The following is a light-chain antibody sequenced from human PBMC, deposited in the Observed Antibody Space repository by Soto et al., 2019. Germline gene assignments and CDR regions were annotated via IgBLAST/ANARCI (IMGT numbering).Light chain of an antibody. V-gene: IGLV1-47*01. CDR1: SSNIGSNY. CDR2: RNN. Sequence: QSVLTQPPSASGTPGQRVTISCSESSSNIGSNYVSWYQQLPGTAPKLLIYRNNQRPSGVPDRFSGSRSGTSASLAVSGLRSEDEADYYCAAWDDSLRGWVFGGGTQLTVL. CDR3: AAWDDSLRGWV. J-gene: IGLJ7*01.